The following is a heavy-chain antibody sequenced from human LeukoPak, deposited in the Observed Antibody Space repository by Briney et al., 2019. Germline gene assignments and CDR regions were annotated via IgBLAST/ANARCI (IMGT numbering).Heavy chain of an antibody. CDR3: ARGVLGYYYYYMDL. CDR2: TNPKSGDT. V-gene: IGHV1-8*01. Sequence: GASVKVSCKASRSTFKTYDIIWVRQASGQGLEWMGWTNPKSGDTVCAETFQARVTMTRNISMNTAYMELSNLKSEDTAIYYCARGVLGYYYYYMDLWGEGTTVTVSS. CDR1: RSTFKTYD. J-gene: IGHJ6*03. D-gene: IGHD2-8*02.